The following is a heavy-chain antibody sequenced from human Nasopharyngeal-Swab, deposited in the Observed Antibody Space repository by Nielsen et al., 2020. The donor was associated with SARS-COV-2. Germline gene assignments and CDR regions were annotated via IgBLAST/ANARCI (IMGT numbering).Heavy chain of an antibody. CDR3: ARGQPNWGSPFDN. V-gene: IGHV4-34*01. CDR2: INHSGYS. J-gene: IGHJ4*02. D-gene: IGHD7-27*01. CDR1: DDTFSGYF. Sequence: SETLSLTCTLSDDTFSGYFWSWIRQSPGKGLEWIGEINHSGYSNYNPSLKRRATISVDESKTHFSLKLTSVTAADTATYFCARGQPNWGSPFDNWGQGALVTVSS.